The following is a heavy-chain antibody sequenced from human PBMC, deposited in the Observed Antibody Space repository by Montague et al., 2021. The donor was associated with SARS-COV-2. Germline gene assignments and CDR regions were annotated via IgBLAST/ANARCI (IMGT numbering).Heavy chain of an antibody. CDR1: GFTFSSYS. Sequence: SLRLSCAASGFTFSSYSMNWVRQAPGGGLEWVSSISRSRSYIYYADSVKGRFTTSRDNAENSLYLQMNSLRAEDTAVYYCASSRAAGTVYYYYGMDVWGQGTTVTVSS. V-gene: IGHV3-21*01. CDR3: ASSRAAGTVYYYYGMDV. D-gene: IGHD6-13*01. CDR2: ISRSRSYI. J-gene: IGHJ6*02.